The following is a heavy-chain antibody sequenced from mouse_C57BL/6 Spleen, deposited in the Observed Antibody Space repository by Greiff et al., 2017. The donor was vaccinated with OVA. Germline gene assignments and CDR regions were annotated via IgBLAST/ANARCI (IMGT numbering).Heavy chain of an antibody. D-gene: IGHD1-1*01. CDR1: AVAFSRYW. CDR2: INPDSSTI. CDR3: ARRDYYGYAMDY. V-gene: IGHV4-1*01. J-gene: IGHJ4*01. Sequence: SAAAVAFSRYWMSWVRRAPGKGLEWIGEINPDSSTINYAPSLKDKFIISRDNAKNTLYLQMSKVRSEDTALYYCARRDYYGYAMDYWGQGTSVTVSS.